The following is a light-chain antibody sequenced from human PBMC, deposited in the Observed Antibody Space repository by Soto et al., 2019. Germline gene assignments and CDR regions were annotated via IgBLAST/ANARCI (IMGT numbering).Light chain of an antibody. CDR2: GAS. CDR1: QSVSSN. V-gene: IGKV3-15*01. CDR3: QQYNNWPWT. J-gene: IGKJ1*01. Sequence: EIVSTQSPGTLSLSPGERATLYCRASQSVSSNLAWYQQKPGQAPRLLIYGASTRATGIPARFSGSGSGTEFTLTISSLQSEDFAVYYCQQYNNWPWTFGQGTKVDIK.